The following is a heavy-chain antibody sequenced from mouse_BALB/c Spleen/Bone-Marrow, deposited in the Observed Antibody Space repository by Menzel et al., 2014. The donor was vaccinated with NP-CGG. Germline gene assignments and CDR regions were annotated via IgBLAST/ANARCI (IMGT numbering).Heavy chain of an antibody. CDR1: GFNIKDSY. CDR3: NAWGYFDY. CDR2: IDPANGDT. J-gene: IGHJ2*01. V-gene: IGHV14-4*02. Sequence: VQLQQSGAELVRSGASVKLSCTASGFNIKDSYMHWVKQRPEQGLEWIGWIDPANGDTEYAPQFQGKATMTGDTSSNTAYLQLSSLTSEDTAVYYCNAWGYFDYWGQGTTLTVSS.